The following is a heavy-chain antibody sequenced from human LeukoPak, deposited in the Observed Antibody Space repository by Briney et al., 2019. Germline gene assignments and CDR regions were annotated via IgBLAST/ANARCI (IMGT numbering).Heavy chain of an antibody. CDR1: GFTVSSNY. V-gene: IGHV3-21*01. D-gene: IGHD3-16*02. Sequence: NPGGSLRLSCAASGFTVSSNYMSWVRQAPGKGLEWVSSISSGSSYIYYADSVRGRFTISRDNAKNSLYLQMDSLRAKDTAVYYCARAQDYVWGNYPYFDYWGQGTLVTVSS. J-gene: IGHJ4*02. CDR3: ARAQDYVWGNYPYFDY. CDR2: ISSGSSYI.